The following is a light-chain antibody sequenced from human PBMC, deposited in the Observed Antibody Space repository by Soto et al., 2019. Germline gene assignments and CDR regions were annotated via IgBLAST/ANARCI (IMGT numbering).Light chain of an antibody. CDR1: QNLNWY. CDR3: HQTYITPRT. J-gene: IGKJ1*01. Sequence: DIRLTQSPSSLSASVGDRVTITCRASQNLNWYLNWYHQKPGKAPKLLISAASILQTGVPSRFSGSGSGTTFTLTISSLQSEDFGVYYCHQTYITPRTFGQGTKVDIK. V-gene: IGKV1-39*01. CDR2: AAS.